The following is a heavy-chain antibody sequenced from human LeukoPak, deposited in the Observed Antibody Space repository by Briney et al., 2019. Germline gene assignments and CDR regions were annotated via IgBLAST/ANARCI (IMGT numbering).Heavy chain of an antibody. CDR2: INHSGST. CDR1: GGSFSGYY. D-gene: IGHD6-19*01. V-gene: IGHV4-34*01. J-gene: IGHJ5*02. CDR3: ARGDFLSGWPRQFDP. Sequence: PSETLSLTCAVYGGSFSGYYWSWIRQPPGKGLEWIGEINHSGSTNYNPSLKNRVTISVDTSKNQFSLKLSSVTAADTAVYYCARGDFLSGWPRQFDPWGQGTLVTVSS.